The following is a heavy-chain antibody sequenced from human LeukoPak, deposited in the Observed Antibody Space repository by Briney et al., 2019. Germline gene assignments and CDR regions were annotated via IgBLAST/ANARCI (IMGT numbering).Heavy chain of an antibody. D-gene: IGHD1-1*01. J-gene: IGHJ6*03. V-gene: IGHV3-74*01. Sequence: GGSLRLSCAASGFTFSSYWMHWVRQAPGKGLVWVSRINSDGSSTSYADSVKGRFTISRDNAKNTLYLQMNSLRAEDTAVYYCARAPVSVHYYMDVWGKGTTVTVSS. CDR1: GFTFSSYW. CDR3: ARAPVSVHYYMDV. CDR2: INSDGSST.